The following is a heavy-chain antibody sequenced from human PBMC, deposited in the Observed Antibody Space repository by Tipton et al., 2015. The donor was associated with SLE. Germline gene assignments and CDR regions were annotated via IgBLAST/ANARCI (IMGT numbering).Heavy chain of an antibody. CDR1: GGSFSGYY. V-gene: IGHV4-34*01. J-gene: IGHJ4*02. D-gene: IGHD2-2*01. Sequence: TLSLTCAVYGGSFSGYYWSWIRQPPGKGLEWIGEINHSGGTNYNPSLKSRVTISVDTSKNQFSLKLSSVTAADTAVYYCASLAYPGDYWGQGTLVTVSS. CDR3: ASLAYPGDY. CDR2: INHSGGT.